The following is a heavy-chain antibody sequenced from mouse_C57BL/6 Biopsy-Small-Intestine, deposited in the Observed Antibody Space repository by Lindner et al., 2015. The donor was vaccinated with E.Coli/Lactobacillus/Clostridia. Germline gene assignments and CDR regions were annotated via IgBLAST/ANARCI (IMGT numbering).Heavy chain of an antibody. D-gene: IGHD1-1*01. CDR1: GYPFTGYY. J-gene: IGHJ3*01. CDR2: INPRTGDT. CDR3: ALFGVIISAFDDFDI. Sequence: SVKVSCKGSGYPFTGYYVHWVRQAPGQGLEWMGRINPRTGDTNYTQNFQGRVTMTRDTSIGTAYLEVTRLRSDDTAVYFCALFGVIISAFDDFDIWGQGTLVTVSS. V-gene: IGHV1-84*02.